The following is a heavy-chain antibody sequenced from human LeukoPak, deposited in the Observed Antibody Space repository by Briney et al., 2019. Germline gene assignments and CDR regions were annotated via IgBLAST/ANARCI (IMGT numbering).Heavy chain of an antibody. CDR2: ISGSGGST. CDR3: AKDGVFGVVIGDYFDY. V-gene: IGHV3-23*01. CDR1: EFTFSSYG. J-gene: IGHJ4*02. Sequence: GGSLRLSCATSEFTFSSYGMSWVRQAPGKGLEWVSSISGSGGSTQYADSVQGRFAISRDNSKNTLYLQMNSLRAEDTAVYYCAKDGVFGVVIGDYFDYWGQGTLVTVSS. D-gene: IGHD3-3*01.